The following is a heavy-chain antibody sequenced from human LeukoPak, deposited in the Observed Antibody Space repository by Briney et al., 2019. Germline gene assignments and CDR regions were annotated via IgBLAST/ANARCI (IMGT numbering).Heavy chain of an antibody. CDR2: ISGSGGST. D-gene: IGHD6-19*01. Sequence: PGGSLRLSCVTSGFTFNTYAMTWVRQAPGKGLEWVSAISGSGGSTYYADSVKGRFTISRDNSKNTLYLQMNSLRAEDTAVYYCAKANSSGWSDFDYWGQGTLVTVSS. V-gene: IGHV3-23*01. CDR3: AKANSSGWSDFDY. J-gene: IGHJ4*02. CDR1: GFTFNTYA.